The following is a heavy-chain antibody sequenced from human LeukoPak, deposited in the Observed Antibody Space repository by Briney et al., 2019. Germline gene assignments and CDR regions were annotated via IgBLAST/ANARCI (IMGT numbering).Heavy chain of an antibody. CDR3: AKDGGLWVSAHWGDS. CDR2: ITTSDGNT. D-gene: IGHD7-27*01. CDR1: GFTFSSYT. V-gene: IGHV3-23*01. J-gene: IGHJ4*02. Sequence: GGSLRLSCAASGFTFSSYTMSWVRQAPGKGLEWVSTITTSDGNTYYADSVKGRFTVSRDSSKNTLYLQMNSLRAEDTAVYYCAKDGGLWVSAHWGDSWGRGTLVTVSS.